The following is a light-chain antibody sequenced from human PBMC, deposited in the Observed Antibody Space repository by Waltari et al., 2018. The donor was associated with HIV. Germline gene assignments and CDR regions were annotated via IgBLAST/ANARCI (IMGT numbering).Light chain of an antibody. CDR3: QQFKTYPLT. V-gene: IGKV1-9*01. CDR2: GAS. Sequence: DIHLTQSPSFLSASVGDRVVITCRASQDVNSYLAWYQRKPGKAPELLIYGASTLQSGVPSRFSGGGSGTEFTLTIRSLQFEDFATYFCQQFKTYPLTFGGGTEVEIK. J-gene: IGKJ4*01. CDR1: QDVNSY.